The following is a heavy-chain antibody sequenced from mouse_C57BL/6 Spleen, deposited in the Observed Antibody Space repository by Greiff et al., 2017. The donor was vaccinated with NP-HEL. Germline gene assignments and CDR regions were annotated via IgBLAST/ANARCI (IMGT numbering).Heavy chain of an antibody. CDR3: ARDGANWDVFAY. D-gene: IGHD4-1*01. CDR1: GFTFSSYA. J-gene: IGHJ3*01. CDR2: ISDGGSYT. V-gene: IGHV5-4*01. Sequence: EVQLVESGGGLVKPGGSLKLSCAASGFTFSSYAMSWVRQTPEKRLEWVATISDGGSYTYYPDNVKGRFTISRDNAKNNLYLQMSHLKSEDTAMYYCARDGANWDVFAYWGQGTLVTVSA.